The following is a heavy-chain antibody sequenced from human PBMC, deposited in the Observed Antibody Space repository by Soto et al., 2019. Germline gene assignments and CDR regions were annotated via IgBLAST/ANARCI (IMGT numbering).Heavy chain of an antibody. CDR3: ARGSHCSGGSCYLT. V-gene: IGHV4-34*01. J-gene: IGHJ4*02. D-gene: IGHD2-15*01. CDR1: GGSFSGYY. CDR2: INHSGST. Sequence: SETLSLTCAVYGGSFSGYYWSWIRQPPGKGLEWIGEINHSGSTNYNPSLKSRVTISVDTSKNQFSLKLSSVTAADTAVYYCARGSHCSGGSCYLTWGQGTLVTVSS.